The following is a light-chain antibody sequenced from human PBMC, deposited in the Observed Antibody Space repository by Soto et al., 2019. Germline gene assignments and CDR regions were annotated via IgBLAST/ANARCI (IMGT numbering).Light chain of an antibody. CDR1: QGLINW. CDR3: QRTIGFPST. J-gene: IGKJ4*01. Sequence: DIQMTQSPSSVSASVGDRVTITCRASQGLINWLAWYQQKPGQAPKLLIYAASTLQTGVPSRFGGSGSGTEFTLTISSLQPEDFATYYCQRTIGFPSTFGGGTKVDIK. CDR2: AAS. V-gene: IGKV1-12*02.